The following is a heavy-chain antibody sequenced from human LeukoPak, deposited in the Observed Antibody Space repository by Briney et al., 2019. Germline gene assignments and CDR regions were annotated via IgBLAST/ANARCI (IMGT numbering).Heavy chain of an antibody. CDR1: GGSISSYY. V-gene: IGHV4-59*12. Sequence: SETLSLTCTVSGGSISSYYWSWIRQPPGKGLEWIGYIYYSGSTNYNPSLKSRVTISVGTSKNQFSLKLSSVTAADTAVYYCARAPYYYGSGSYYSDYWGQGTLVTVSS. J-gene: IGHJ4*02. CDR2: IYYSGST. CDR3: ARAPYYYGSGSYYSDY. D-gene: IGHD3-10*01.